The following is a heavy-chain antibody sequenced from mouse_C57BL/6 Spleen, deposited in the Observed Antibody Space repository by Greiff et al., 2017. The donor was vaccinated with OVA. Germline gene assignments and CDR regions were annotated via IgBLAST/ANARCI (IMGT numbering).Heavy chain of an antibody. Sequence: DVMLVESGGGLVQPKGSLKLSCAASGFSFNTYAMNWVRQAPGKGLEWVARIRSKSNNYATYYADSVKDRFTISRDDSESMLYLQMNNLKAEDTAVCYCVRQRECDYGFAYWGQGTLVTVSA. CDR1: GFSFNTYA. V-gene: IGHV10-1*01. D-gene: IGHD2-4*01. J-gene: IGHJ3*01. CDR3: VRQRECDYGFAY. CDR2: IRSKSNNYAT.